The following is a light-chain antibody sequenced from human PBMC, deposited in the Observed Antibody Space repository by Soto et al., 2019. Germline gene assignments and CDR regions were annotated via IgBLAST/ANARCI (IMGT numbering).Light chain of an antibody. V-gene: IGLV2-8*01. CDR1: SSDLGRYNY. CDR3: SSYAGSNNLV. CDR2: EVT. Sequence: QSALTQPPSASGSPGQSVTISCTGTSSDLGRYNYVSWYQQHPGKAPKLIIYEVTKPPSGVPDRFSGSKPGNTASLTVCGLQAEDEADYNCSSYAGSNNLVFGGGTKLTVL. J-gene: IGLJ2*01.